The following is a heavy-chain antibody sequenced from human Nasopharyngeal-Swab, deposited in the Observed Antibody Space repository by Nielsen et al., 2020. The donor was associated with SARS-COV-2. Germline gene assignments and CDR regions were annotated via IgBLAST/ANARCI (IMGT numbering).Heavy chain of an antibody. Sequence: WIRQPPGKGLEWIGYIYYSGSTYYNPSLKSRVTISVDTSKNQFSLKLSSVTAADTAVYYCARYNYDSSGYYDDRWGQGTLVPVSS. V-gene: IGHV4-31*02. J-gene: IGHJ4*02. CDR3: ARYNYDSSGYYDDR. D-gene: IGHD3-22*01. CDR2: IYYSGST.